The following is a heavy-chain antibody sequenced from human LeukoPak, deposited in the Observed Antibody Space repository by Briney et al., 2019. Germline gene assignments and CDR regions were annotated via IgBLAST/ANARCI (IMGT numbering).Heavy chain of an antibody. CDR3: ARERSSNRELLGTEPFDAFDI. J-gene: IGHJ3*02. Sequence: EPGGSLRLSCAASGFTFSSYAMHWVRQAPGKGLEWVAVISYDGSNKYYADSVKGRFTISRDNSKNTLYLQMNSLRAEDTAVYYCARERSSNRELLGTEPFDAFDIWGQGTMVTVSS. D-gene: IGHD1-26*01. V-gene: IGHV3-30*01. CDR2: ISYDGSNK. CDR1: GFTFSSYA.